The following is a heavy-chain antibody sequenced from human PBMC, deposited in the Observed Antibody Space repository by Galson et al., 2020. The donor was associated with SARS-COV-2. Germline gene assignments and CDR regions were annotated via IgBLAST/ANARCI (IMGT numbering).Heavy chain of an antibody. CDR3: ARSPGYSSGWSDGFDI. D-gene: IGHD6-19*01. J-gene: IGHJ3*02. V-gene: IGHV1-2*02. CDR2: INHNGGVT. CDR1: GYTFTGYY. Sequence: ASVKVSCKASGYTFTGYYMHWVRQAPGQGLEWMGWINHNGGVTNYAQKFQGRVTMTRDTSISTASLELTSLRSDDTAVYYCARSPGYSSGWSDGFDIWGQGTLVTVSS.